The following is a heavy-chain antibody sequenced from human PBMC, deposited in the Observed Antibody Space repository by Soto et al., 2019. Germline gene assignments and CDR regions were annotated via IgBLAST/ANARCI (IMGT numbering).Heavy chain of an antibody. CDR2: ISGSGGST. CDR1: GFTFSSYA. CDR3: APTPRGGVYATALSY. V-gene: IGHV3-23*01. Sequence: EVQLLESGGGLVQPGGSLRLSCAASGFTFSSYAMSWVRQAPGKGLEWVSAISGSGGSTYYADSVKGRFTISRDNSKNPLYLQMNSLRAEDTAVYYCAPTPRGGVYATALSYWGQGTLVTVSS. J-gene: IGHJ4*02. D-gene: IGHD2-8*01.